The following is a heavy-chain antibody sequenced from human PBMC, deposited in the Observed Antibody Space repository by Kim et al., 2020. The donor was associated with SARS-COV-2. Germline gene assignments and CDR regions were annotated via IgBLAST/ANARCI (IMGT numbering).Heavy chain of an antibody. Sequence: GGSLRLSCAASGFTFSSYEMNWVRQAPGKGLEWVSYISSSGSTIYYADSVKGRFTISRDNAKNSLYLQMNSLRAEDTAVYYCARERVGADYYYGMDVWGQGTTVTVSS. CDR1: GFTFSSYE. D-gene: IGHD1-26*01. CDR2: ISSSGSTI. CDR3: ARERVGADYYYGMDV. J-gene: IGHJ6*02. V-gene: IGHV3-48*03.